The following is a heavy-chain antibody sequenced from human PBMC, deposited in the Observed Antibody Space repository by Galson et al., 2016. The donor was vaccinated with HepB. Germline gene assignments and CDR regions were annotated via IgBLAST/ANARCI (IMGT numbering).Heavy chain of an antibody. Sequence: CAISGDSVSSNSVAWNWIRQSPSRGLEWLGRTYYRSKWYNDYAVSVKSRITINPDTSKNQFSLQLNSVTPEDTAVYYCARAVSQGTAMGLDYWGQGTLVTVSS. CDR2: TYYRSKWYN. J-gene: IGHJ4*02. V-gene: IGHV6-1*01. D-gene: IGHD5-18*01. CDR3: ARAVSQGTAMGLDY. CDR1: GDSVSSNSVA.